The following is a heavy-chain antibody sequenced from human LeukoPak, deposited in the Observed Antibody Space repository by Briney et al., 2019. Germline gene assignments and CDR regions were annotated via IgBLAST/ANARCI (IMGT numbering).Heavy chain of an antibody. J-gene: IGHJ3*02. D-gene: IGHD5-18*01. CDR1: GYTFTSYG. CDR3: ARVVSGYSYGLSIGAFDI. CDR2: ISAYNGNT. V-gene: IGHV1-18*01. Sequence: ASVKVSCKASGYTFTSYGISWVRQAPGQGLEWMGWISAYNGNTNYAQKLQGRVTMTTDTSTSTAYMELRSLRSDDTAVYYCARVVSGYSYGLSIGAFDIWGQGTMVTVSS.